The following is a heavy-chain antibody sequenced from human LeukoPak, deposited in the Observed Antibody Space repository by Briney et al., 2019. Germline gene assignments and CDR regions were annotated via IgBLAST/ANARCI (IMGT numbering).Heavy chain of an antibody. Sequence: GGSLRLSCAASGFTFSNAWMSWVRQAPGKGLGGGGRIKSKTDGGTTDYAAPVKGRFTISRDDSKNTLYLQMNSLKTEDTAVYYCTTDTAMVYWGQGTLVTVSS. CDR3: TTDTAMVY. J-gene: IGHJ4*02. V-gene: IGHV3-15*01. D-gene: IGHD5-18*01. CDR1: GFTFSNAW. CDR2: IKSKTDGGTT.